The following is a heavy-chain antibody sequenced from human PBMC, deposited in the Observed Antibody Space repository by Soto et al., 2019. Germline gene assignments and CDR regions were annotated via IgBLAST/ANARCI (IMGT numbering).Heavy chain of an antibody. Sequence: GASVKVSCKASGXTFNIYGIXWVRQAPGQGLEWMGWIRVKNGNTNYAQNFQGGFAMTTDTSTSTAYMELRSLRSDDTAVYYCARGPTVGDFWGQGTMVTVS. CDR2: IRVKNGNT. CDR3: ARGPTVGDF. CDR1: GXTFNIYG. V-gene: IGHV1-18*01. D-gene: IGHD2-21*02. J-gene: IGHJ3*01.